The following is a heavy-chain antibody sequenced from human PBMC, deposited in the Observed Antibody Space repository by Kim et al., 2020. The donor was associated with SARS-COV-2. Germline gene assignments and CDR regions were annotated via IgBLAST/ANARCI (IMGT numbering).Heavy chain of an antibody. D-gene: IGHD3-3*01. V-gene: IGHV3-15*01. Sequence: GGSLRLSCAASGFTFSNAWMSWVRQAPGKGLEWVGRIKSKTDGGTTDYAAPVKGRFTISRDDSKNTLYLQMNSLKTEDTAVYYCTTDGILTIFGVVTLRAYGMDVWGQGTTVTVSS. CDR2: IKSKTDGGTT. CDR1: GFTFSNAW. CDR3: TTDGILTIFGVVTLRAYGMDV. J-gene: IGHJ6*02.